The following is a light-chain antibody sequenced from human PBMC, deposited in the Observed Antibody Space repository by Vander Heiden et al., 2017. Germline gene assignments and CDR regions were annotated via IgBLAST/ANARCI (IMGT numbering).Light chain of an antibody. CDR2: DAS. CDR3: QQDDNFSLT. J-gene: IGKJ4*01. V-gene: IGKV1-33*01. CDR1: QDISKY. Sequence: DIPMPQSPSSLSASVGDRVPITCRASQDISKYLNWYQQKTGKAPKLLIHDASNLEKGVPSRFSGSGFGTDFTFTISSLQPEDIATYYCQQDDNFSLTFGGGTMVEI.